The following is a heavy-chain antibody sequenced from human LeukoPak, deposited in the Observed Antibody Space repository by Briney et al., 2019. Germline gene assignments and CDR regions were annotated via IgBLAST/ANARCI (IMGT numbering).Heavy chain of an antibody. CDR2: ISYDGSNK. Sequence: GRSLRLSCAASGFTFSSYAMHWVRQAPGKGLEWVAVISYDGSNKYYADSVKGRFTISRDNSKNTLYLQTNSLRAEDTAAYYCAREAYDSSGYYAGYFDYWGQGTLVTVSS. V-gene: IGHV3-30*01. CDR3: AREAYDSSGYYAGYFDY. CDR1: GFTFSSYA. D-gene: IGHD3-22*01. J-gene: IGHJ4*02.